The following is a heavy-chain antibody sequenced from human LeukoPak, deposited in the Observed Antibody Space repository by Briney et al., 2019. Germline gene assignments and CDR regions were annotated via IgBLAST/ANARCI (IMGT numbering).Heavy chain of an antibody. Sequence: GGSLRLSCAASGFTVSSNYMSWVRQAPGKGLEWVSVIYSGGSTYYADSVKGRFTISRDNSKNTLYLQMNTLRAEDTAVYYCARAPTVLVGYCSSSSCQADYWGQGTLVTVSS. V-gene: IGHV3-53*01. CDR3: ARAPTVLVGYCSSSSCQADY. CDR2: IYSGGST. CDR1: GFTVSSNY. J-gene: IGHJ4*02. D-gene: IGHD2-2*01.